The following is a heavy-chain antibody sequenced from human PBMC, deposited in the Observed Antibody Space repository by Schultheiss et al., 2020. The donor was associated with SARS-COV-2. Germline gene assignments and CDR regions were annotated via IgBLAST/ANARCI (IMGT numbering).Heavy chain of an antibody. J-gene: IGHJ4*02. CDR3: ARDRWAFGSSSWTPLDY. V-gene: IGHV4-59*12. D-gene: IGHD6-13*01. Sequence: SETLSLTCTVSGGSISSYYWSWIRQPPGKGLEWIGYIYYSGSTYYNPSLKSRVTISVDTSKNQFSLKLSSVTAADTAVYYCARDRWAFGSSSWTPLDYWGQGTLVTVSS. CDR2: IYYSGST. CDR1: GGSISSYY.